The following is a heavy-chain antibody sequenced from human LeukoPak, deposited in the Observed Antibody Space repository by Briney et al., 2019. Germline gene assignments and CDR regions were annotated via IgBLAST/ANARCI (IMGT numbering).Heavy chain of an antibody. J-gene: IGHJ4*02. Sequence: GGSLRLSCAASGFTFSSYWMSWVRQAPGKGREWVANIKQDGSEKYYVDSVKGRFTISRDNAKNSLYLQMNSLRAEDTAVYYCARVGLVATIEEDYFDYWGQGTLVTVSS. V-gene: IGHV3-7*01. D-gene: IGHD5-12*01. CDR2: IKQDGSEK. CDR1: GFTFSSYW. CDR3: ARVGLVATIEEDYFDY.